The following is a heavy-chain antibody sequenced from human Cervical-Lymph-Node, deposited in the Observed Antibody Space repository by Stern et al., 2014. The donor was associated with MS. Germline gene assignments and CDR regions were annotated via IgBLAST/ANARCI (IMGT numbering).Heavy chain of an antibody. Sequence: QLVQSGGEVTKPGSSVKVSCKASGGTFSKFPSSWVRQAPGQGLEGLGGIFPVFGTPTYAQEFRGRVTITADVSTSTVYMELSSLRSDDTAVYYCALSSETSDRWYSLGYDLWGQGTLVTVSS. CDR1: GGTFSKFP. CDR2: IFPVFGTP. CDR3: ALSSETSDRWYSLGYDL. J-gene: IGHJ5*02. D-gene: IGHD6-13*01. V-gene: IGHV1-69*01.